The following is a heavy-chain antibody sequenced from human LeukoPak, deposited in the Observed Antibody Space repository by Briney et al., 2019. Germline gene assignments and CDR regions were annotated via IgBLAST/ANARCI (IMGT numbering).Heavy chain of an antibody. CDR1: GFTVSSNC. V-gene: IGHV3-53*01. Sequence: PGGSLRLSCAASGFTVSSNCMSWVRQAPGKGLEWVSLIYGGGGTYYADSVKGRFTISRDSSKNTLYLQMNSLRAEDTAVYYCARDSCYGSGSYYRYTFDYWGQGTLVTVSS. CDR2: IYGGGGT. CDR3: ARDSCYGSGSYYRYTFDY. D-gene: IGHD3-10*01. J-gene: IGHJ4*02.